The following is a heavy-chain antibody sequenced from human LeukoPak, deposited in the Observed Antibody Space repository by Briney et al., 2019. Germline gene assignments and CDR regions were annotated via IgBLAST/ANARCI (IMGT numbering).Heavy chain of an antibody. Sequence: PGGSLRLSCAASGFTFSSYSMNWVRQAPGKGLEWVSSISSSSSYIYYADSVKGRFTISRDNAKNSLYLQMNSLRAEDTAVCYCARGKQMATIKTPSYYFDYWGQGTLVTVSS. CDR1: GFTFSSYS. D-gene: IGHD5-24*01. V-gene: IGHV3-21*01. J-gene: IGHJ4*02. CDR2: ISSSSSYI. CDR3: ARGKQMATIKTPSYYFDY.